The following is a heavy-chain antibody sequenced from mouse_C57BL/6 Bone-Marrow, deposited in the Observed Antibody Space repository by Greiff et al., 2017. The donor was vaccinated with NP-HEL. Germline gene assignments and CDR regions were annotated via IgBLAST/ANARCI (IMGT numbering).Heavy chain of an antibody. CDR1: GYTFTSYW. CDR2: IYPGSGST. J-gene: IGHJ3*01. Sequence: QVQLQQPGAELVKPGASVKMSCKASGYTFTSYWITWVKQRPGQGLEWIGDIYPGSGSTNYNEKFKSKATLTVDTSSSTAYMQLSSLTSEDSAVYYCANLYYYGSAWFAYWGQGTLVTVSA. D-gene: IGHD1-1*01. CDR3: ANLYYYGSAWFAY. V-gene: IGHV1-55*01.